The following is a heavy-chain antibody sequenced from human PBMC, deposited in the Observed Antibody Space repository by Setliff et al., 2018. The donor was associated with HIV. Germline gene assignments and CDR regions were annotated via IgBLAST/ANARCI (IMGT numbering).Heavy chain of an antibody. D-gene: IGHD2-15*01. V-gene: IGHV4-39*06. J-gene: IGHJ4*02. CDR1: GGSIRTGAYY. CDR2: IYYDGRT. CDR3: ARGVPLLPPNF. Sequence: PSETLSLTCTVSGGSIRTGAYYWGWIRQPPGKGLEWIGSIYYDGRTFYKPSLKSRLTISVDTSKNQFPLRMTSTTAADTAIYYCARGVPLLPPNFWGQGTLVTVSS.